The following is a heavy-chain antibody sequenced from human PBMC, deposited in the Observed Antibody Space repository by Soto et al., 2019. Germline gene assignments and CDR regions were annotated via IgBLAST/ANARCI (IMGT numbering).Heavy chain of an antibody. CDR3: VRQGIDYLHGLVDV. J-gene: IGHJ6*02. CDR2: VYYTGDT. V-gene: IGHV4-59*08. Sequence: QVQLQQSGPRLVKPSETLSLTCTVSSGPDRSHNWGWIRQPPGRGLEWIGSVYYTGDTAYNPSLRGRVIISADTSTNDISLTLNSVTAADTAVYYCVRQGIDYLHGLVDVWGQGTTVSVSS. CDR1: SGPDRSHN. D-gene: IGHD4-17*01.